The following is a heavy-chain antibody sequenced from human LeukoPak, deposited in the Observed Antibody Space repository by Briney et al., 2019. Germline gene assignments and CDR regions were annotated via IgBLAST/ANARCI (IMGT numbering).Heavy chain of an antibody. CDR3: ARPADSSGWRFDL. J-gene: IGHJ4*02. CDR2: IYTSGST. D-gene: IGHD6-19*01. Sequence: SETLSLTCTVSGGSISSYYWSWIRQPAGKGLEWIGRIYTSGSTNHNPSLKSRVTISVDTSKNQVSLKLSSVTAADTAVYYCARPADSSGWRFDLWGQGILVTVSS. V-gene: IGHV4-4*07. CDR1: GGSISSYY.